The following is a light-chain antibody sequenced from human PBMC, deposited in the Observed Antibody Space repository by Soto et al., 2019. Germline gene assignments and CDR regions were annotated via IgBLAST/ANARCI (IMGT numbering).Light chain of an antibody. CDR1: QNISSY. V-gene: IGKV3D-15*01. Sequence: IVLTQSPATLSLSPGNRATLSCRASQNISSYLIWYQQKPGQSPRVLIYDISARATGIPTRFSGSGSGTEFTLTISSLQSEDFAVYYCQQYNDWPLTFGGGTKVDIK. CDR2: DIS. J-gene: IGKJ4*01. CDR3: QQYNDWPLT.